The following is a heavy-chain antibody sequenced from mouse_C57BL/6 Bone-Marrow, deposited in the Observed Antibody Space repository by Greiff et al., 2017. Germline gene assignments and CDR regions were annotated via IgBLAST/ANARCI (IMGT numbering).Heavy chain of an antibody. Sequence: VQLMESGGDLVKPGGSLKLSCAASGFTFSSYGMSWVRQTPDKRLEWVATISSGGSYTYYPDSVKGRFTISRDNAKNTLYLQMSSLKSEDTAMYYCASPITTVVVSYWYYDVWGTGTTVTVSS. CDR3: ASPITTVVVSYWYYDV. CDR1: GFTFSSYG. D-gene: IGHD1-1*01. J-gene: IGHJ1*03. V-gene: IGHV5-6*01. CDR2: ISSGGSYT.